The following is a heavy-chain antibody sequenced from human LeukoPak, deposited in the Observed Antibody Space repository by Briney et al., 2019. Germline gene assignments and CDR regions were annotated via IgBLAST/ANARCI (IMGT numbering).Heavy chain of an antibody. CDR1: GGSISSYY. CDR2: IYYSGST. Sequence: PSETLSLTCTVSGGSISSYYWSWIRQPPGKGLEWIGYIYYSGSTYYNPSLKSRVTISVDTSKNQFSLKLSSVTAADTAVYYCARDGRGLGFYYYYMDVWGKGTTVTVSS. J-gene: IGHJ6*03. CDR3: ARDGRGLGFYYYYMDV. V-gene: IGHV4-59*12.